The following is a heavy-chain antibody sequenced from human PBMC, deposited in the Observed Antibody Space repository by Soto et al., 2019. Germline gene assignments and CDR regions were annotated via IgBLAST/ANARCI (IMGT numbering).Heavy chain of an antibody. Sequence: RASVKVSCKASGYTFTGYYMHWVRQAPGQGLEWMGWINPNSGGTNYAQKFQGRVTMTRDTSISTAYMELSRLRSEDTAVNYCARAPPPPWDSSGWSRWFYPWGQETLVTVSS. CDR1: GYTFTGYY. J-gene: IGHJ5*02. V-gene: IGHV1-2*02. CDR3: ARAPPPPWDSSGWSRWFYP. D-gene: IGHD6-19*01. CDR2: INPNSGGT.